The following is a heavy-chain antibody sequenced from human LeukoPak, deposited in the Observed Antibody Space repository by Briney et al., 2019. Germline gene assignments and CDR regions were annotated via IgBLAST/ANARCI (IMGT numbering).Heavy chain of an antibody. CDR1: GGSISSSNW. D-gene: IGHD3-10*01. J-gene: IGHJ4*02. Sequence: SGTLSLTCAVSGGSISSSNWWSWVRQPPGKGLEWIGEIYHSGSTNYNPSLKSRVTISVDKSKNQFSLKLSSVTAADTAVYYCARASPRDRRITMVRGVRYFDYWGQGTLVTVSS. V-gene: IGHV4-4*02. CDR2: IYHSGST. CDR3: ARASPRDRRITMVRGVRYFDY.